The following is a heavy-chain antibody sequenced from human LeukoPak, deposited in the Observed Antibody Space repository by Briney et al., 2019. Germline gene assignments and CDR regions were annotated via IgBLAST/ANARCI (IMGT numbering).Heavy chain of an antibody. V-gene: IGHV3-48*04. D-gene: IGHD6-19*01. CDR1: GFTFSSYS. CDR2: ITGSGSST. J-gene: IGHJ4*02. CDR3: ARGVGSVAGTTDY. Sequence: PGGSLRLSCVASGFTFSSYSMNWVRQAPGKGLEWVSYITGSGSSTDYAAAVKGRFIISRDNAKDSLFLQMSSLRVEDTAVYYCARGVGSVAGTTDYWGQGILVTVSS.